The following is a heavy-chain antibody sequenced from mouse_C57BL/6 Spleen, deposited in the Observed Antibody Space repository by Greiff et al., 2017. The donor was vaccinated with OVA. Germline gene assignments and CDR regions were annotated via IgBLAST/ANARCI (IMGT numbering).Heavy chain of an antibody. D-gene: IGHD1-1*01. V-gene: IGHV5-17*01. CDR1: GFTFSDYG. CDR2: ISSGSSTI. J-gene: IGHJ1*03. CDR3: ARSPYYYGSPYWYFEV. Sequence: VQLKESGGGLVKPGGSLKLSCAASGFTFSDYGMHWVRQAPEKGLEWVAYISSGSSTIYYADTVKGRFTISRDNAKNTLFLQMTSLRSEDTAMYYCARSPYYYGSPYWYFEVWGTGTTVTVSS.